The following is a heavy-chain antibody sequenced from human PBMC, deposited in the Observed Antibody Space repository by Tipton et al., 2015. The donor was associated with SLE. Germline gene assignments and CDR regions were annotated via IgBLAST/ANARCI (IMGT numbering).Heavy chain of an antibody. CDR2: INHSGRT. J-gene: IGHJ4*02. D-gene: IGHD3-10*01. CDR1: GGSFSGYY. V-gene: IGHV4-34*01. CDR3: ARARRGCDY. Sequence: TLSLTCTVSGGSFSGYYWSWIRQPPGKGLEWIGEINHSGRTNYNPSLKSRVTISVDTSKNQFSLKLSSVTAADTAVYYCARARRGCDYWGQGTLVTVSS.